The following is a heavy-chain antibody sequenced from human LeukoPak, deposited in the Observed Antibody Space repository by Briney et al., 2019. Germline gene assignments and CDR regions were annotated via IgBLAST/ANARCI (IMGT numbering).Heavy chain of an antibody. D-gene: IGHD6-19*01. V-gene: IGHV3-23*01. CDR2: VGSSGGMT. CDR1: GVSFQNFA. CDR3: AKDLQSVYSSGWLHHYFDS. Sequence: GGSLRLSCAASGVSFQNFAMNWVRQAPGKGLEWVATVGSSGGMTNYADSVKGRFTISRDNPNYTLYLQMSSLRVEDTAVYFCAKDLQSVYSSGWLHHYFDSWGPGTLVIVSS. J-gene: IGHJ4*02.